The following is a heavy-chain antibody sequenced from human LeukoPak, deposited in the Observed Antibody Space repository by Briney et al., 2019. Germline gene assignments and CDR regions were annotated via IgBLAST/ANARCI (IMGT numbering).Heavy chain of an antibody. CDR2: ISGSGGST. CDR3: AKCVMEGDWFDP. Sequence: PGGSLRLSCAASGFTFSTYDMNWVRQAPGKGLEWVSAISGSGGSTYYADSVKGRFTISRDNSKNTLYLQMNSLRAEDTAVYYCAKCVMEGDWFDPWGQGTLVTVSS. J-gene: IGHJ5*02. D-gene: IGHD2-8*01. CDR1: GFTFSTYD. V-gene: IGHV3-23*01.